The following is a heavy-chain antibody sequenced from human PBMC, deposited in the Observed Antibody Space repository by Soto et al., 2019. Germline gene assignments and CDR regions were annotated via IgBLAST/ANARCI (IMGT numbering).Heavy chain of an antibody. CDR1: GYTFTSYD. CDR3: ARGGDSGYDYGEGGYYGMDV. CDR2: MNPNSGNT. J-gene: IGHJ6*02. V-gene: IGHV1-8*01. D-gene: IGHD5-12*01. Sequence: QVQLVQSGAEVKKPGASVKVSCKASGYTFTSYDINWVRQATGQGLEWMGWMNPNSGNTGYAQKFQGRVTMTRNTSRRTAYMGLSSLRAEGTAVYYCARGGDSGYDYGEGGYYGMDVWGQGTTVSVSS.